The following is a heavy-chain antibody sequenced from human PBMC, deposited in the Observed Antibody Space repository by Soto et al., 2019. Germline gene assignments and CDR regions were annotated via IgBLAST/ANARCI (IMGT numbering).Heavy chain of an antibody. CDR3: AGGCCGYDPSYFDY. V-gene: IGHV3-48*03. D-gene: IGHD5-12*01. Sequence: EVQLVESGGGLVEPGGSLRLSCAASGFTFSNFEMSWVRQAPGKGLEWVSSFRSSDNSIYYADSVRGRFTISRDNAKNSLYLQMNSLRAEDTAVYNCAGGCCGYDPSYFDYWGQGTLVTVSS. CDR2: FRSSDNSI. CDR1: GFTFSNFE. J-gene: IGHJ4*02.